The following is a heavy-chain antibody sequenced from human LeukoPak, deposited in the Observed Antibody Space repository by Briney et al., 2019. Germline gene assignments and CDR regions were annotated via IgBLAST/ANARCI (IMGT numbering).Heavy chain of an antibody. CDR2: IYHSGST. CDR1: GGSISSSNW. V-gene: IGHV4-4*02. CDR3: ARARGLAAAEELLPIDY. J-gene: IGHJ4*02. Sequence: SGTLSLTCAVSGGSISSSNWWSWVRQPPGKGLEWIGEIYHSGSTNYNPSLKSRVTISVDKSKNQFSLKLSSVTAADTAVYYCARARGLAAAEELLPIDYWGQGTLVTVSS. D-gene: IGHD6-13*01.